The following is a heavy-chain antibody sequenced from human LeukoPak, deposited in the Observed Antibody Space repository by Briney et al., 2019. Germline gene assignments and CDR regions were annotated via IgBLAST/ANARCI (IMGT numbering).Heavy chain of an antibody. CDR3: AKPDRAGDHLLLDS. Sequence: GGSLRLSCAASGFTCSDYAMTWVRQVPGTGLEWLSSISGRGGNTFYADSVKARFIIYRDNSRNTVHLHLTSLRVEDTAVYYCAKPDRAGDHLLLDSWGQGTLLVVSS. V-gene: IGHV3-23*01. CDR2: ISGRGGNT. J-gene: IGHJ4*02. D-gene: IGHD2-21*02. CDR1: GFTCSDYA.